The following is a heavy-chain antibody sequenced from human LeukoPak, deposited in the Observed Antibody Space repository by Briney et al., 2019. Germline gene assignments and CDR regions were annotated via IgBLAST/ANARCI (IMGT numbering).Heavy chain of an antibody. CDR3: ATYSRRHQLPNPFDY. CDR1: GGSISSYY. J-gene: IGHJ4*02. V-gene: IGHV4-59*01. D-gene: IGHD2-2*01. Sequence: SETLSLTCTVSGGSISSYYWSWIRQPPGEGLEWVGYIYYTGSTNYSPSLKSRVTISVDTSKNQFSLKLSSVTAADTAVYYCATYSRRHQLPNPFDYWGQGTLVTVSS. CDR2: IYYTGST.